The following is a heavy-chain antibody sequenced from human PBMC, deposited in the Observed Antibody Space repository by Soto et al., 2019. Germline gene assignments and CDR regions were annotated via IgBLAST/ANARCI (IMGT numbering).Heavy chain of an antibody. CDR1: GGTFSSYA. J-gene: IGHJ4*02. CDR2: IIPIFGTA. D-gene: IGHD2-15*01. V-gene: IGHV1-69*01. Sequence: QVQLVKSGAEVKKPGSSVKVSCKASGGTFSSYAISWVRQAPGQGLEWMGGIIPIFGTANYAQKFQGRVTITADESTSTAYMELSSMRSEDTAVYYGARDPGKGVVAAGKENWGQGTLVTVSS. CDR3: ARDPGKGVVAAGKEN.